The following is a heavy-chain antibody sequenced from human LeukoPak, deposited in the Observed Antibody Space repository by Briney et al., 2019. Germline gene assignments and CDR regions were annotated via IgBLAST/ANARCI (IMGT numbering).Heavy chain of an antibody. D-gene: IGHD6-13*01. CDR3: ARDWVRWYPHWFDP. V-gene: IGHV1-18*01. CDR1: GYTFTSYA. CDR2: ISAYNGNT. Sequence: ASVKVSCKASGYTFTSYAMNWVRQAPGQRLECMGWISAYNGNTNYAQKLQGRVTMTTDTSTSTAYMELRSLRSDDTAVYYCARDWVRWYPHWFDPWGQGTLVTVSS. J-gene: IGHJ5*02.